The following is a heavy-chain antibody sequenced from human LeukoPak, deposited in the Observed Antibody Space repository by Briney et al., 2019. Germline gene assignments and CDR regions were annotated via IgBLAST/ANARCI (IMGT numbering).Heavy chain of an antibody. Sequence: PGGSLRLSCAAAGFTFSSYGMNWVRQAPGKGLEWVSAISGSGGSTFYADSVKGRFTISRDNSKNTLYLQMNNLRADDTAVYYCAKDPPPLVMDSFDYWGQGTLVTVSS. CDR2: ISGSGGST. V-gene: IGHV3-23*01. CDR1: GFTFSSYG. D-gene: IGHD2-8*01. J-gene: IGHJ4*02. CDR3: AKDPPPLVMDSFDY.